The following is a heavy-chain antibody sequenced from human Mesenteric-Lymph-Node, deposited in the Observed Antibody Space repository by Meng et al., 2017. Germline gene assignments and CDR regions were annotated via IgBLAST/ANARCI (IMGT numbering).Heavy chain of an antibody. V-gene: IGHV3-23*01. Sequence: GESLKISCSASGFTFSGYSMNWVRRAPGKGLEWVSSISGSGHSTYYADSVKGRFTISRDNSKFTLYLQMNSLRAEDTAVYYCAKAPTVTTTPTFDCWGQGTLVTVSS. CDR2: ISGSGHST. D-gene: IGHD4-17*01. CDR3: AKAPTVTTTPTFDC. CDR1: GFTFSGYS. J-gene: IGHJ4*02.